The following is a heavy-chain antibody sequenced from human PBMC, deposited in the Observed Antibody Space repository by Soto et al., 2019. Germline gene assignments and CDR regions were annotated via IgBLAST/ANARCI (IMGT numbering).Heavy chain of an antibody. Sequence: SETLSLTCTVSGGSISSGGYYWSWIRQHPGKGLEWIGYIYYSGSTYYNPSLKSRVTISVDTSKNQFSLKLSSVTAADTAVYYCARDRLYYGMDVWGQGTTVTVSS. CDR1: GGSISSGGYY. CDR3: ARDRLYYGMDV. CDR2: IYYSGST. V-gene: IGHV4-31*03. J-gene: IGHJ6*02.